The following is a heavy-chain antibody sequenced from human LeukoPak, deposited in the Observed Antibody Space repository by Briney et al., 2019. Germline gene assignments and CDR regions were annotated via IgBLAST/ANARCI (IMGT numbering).Heavy chain of an antibody. CDR2: IYHSGST. D-gene: IGHD3-3*01. CDR1: GGSTSSGGYS. CDR3: ARGSYYDFWSGYYANWFDP. V-gene: IGHV4-30-2*01. J-gene: IGHJ5*02. Sequence: SETLSLTCAVSGGSTSSGGYSWSWIRQPPGKGLEWIGYIYHSGSTYYNPSLKSRVTISVDRSKNQFSLKLGSVTAADTAVYYCARGSYYDFWSGYYANWFDPWGQGTLVTVSS.